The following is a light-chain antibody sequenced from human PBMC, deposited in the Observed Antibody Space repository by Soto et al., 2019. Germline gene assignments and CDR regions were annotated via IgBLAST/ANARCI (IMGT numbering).Light chain of an antibody. CDR1: SSDVGSYNH. CDR2: NVN. Sequence: QSVLTQSASVSGSPGQSITISCTGTSSDVGSYNHVSWYQQHPGEVPKLIIFNVNDRPSGVSNRFSGSKSGNTASLTISGLQAEDVAESYCSSFTSSNTYVFGNGTNVTVL. J-gene: IGLJ1*01. CDR3: SSFTSSNTYV. V-gene: IGLV2-14*01.